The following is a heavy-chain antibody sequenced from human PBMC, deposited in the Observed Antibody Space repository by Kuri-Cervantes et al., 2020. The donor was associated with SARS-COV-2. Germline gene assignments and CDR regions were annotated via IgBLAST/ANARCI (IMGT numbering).Heavy chain of an antibody. V-gene: IGHV4-59*01. CDR1: GGSISSYY. CDR3: ARGWDYGSGSYYPGGDYGMDV. Sequence: SETLSLTCTVSGGSISSYYWRWIRQPPGKGLEWIGYIYYSGSTNYNPSLKSRVTISVDTSKNQFSLKLSSVTAADTAVYYCARGWDYGSGSYYPGGDYGMDVWGQGTTVTVSS. J-gene: IGHJ6*02. D-gene: IGHD3-10*01. CDR2: IYYSGST.